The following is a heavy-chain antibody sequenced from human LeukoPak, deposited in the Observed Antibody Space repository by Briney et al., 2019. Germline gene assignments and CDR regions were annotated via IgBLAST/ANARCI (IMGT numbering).Heavy chain of an antibody. D-gene: IGHD3-10*01. Sequence: PGGSLTLSCAASGFTFSSYAMSWLRQAPGKGLEWVSAISGSGGSTYYADSVKGRFTISRDNSKNTLYLQMNSLRAEDTAVYYCAKNPHVLLWFGELSYWGQGTLVTVSS. V-gene: IGHV3-23*01. CDR3: AKNPHVLLWFGELSY. CDR1: GFTFSSYA. CDR2: ISGSGGST. J-gene: IGHJ4*02.